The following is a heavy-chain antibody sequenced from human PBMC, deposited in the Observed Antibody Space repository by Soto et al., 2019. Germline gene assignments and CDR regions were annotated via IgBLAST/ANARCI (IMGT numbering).Heavy chain of an antibody. CDR2: SYWDDDK. V-gene: IGHV2-5*02. Sequence: QITLKESGPTLVKPTQTLTLTCTFSGFSLSTSDVGAGWIRQYPGKALEWLGASYWDDDKRYSPALKSRLTITKDTSKHQVVLTMTNMDHVDTATYYCAHSLYRISSFDYWGQGNLVTVSS. D-gene: IGHD6-6*01. CDR1: GFSLSTSDVG. J-gene: IGHJ4*02. CDR3: AHSLYRISSFDY.